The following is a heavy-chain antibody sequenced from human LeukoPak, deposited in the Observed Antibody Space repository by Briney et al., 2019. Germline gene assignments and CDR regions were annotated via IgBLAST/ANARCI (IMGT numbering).Heavy chain of an antibody. D-gene: IGHD2-8*01. V-gene: IGHV6-1*01. Sequence: SQTLSLTCAISGDSVSNDSATWNWIRQSPSRGLEWLGRTYYRSKWYTSYALSVKSRITLNADTSENQFSLQLNSVTPEDTAVYYCARGSRTKFHFWGQGTQVTVSS. CDR1: GDSVSNDSAT. CDR3: ARGSRTKFHF. CDR2: TYYRSKWYT. J-gene: IGHJ4*02.